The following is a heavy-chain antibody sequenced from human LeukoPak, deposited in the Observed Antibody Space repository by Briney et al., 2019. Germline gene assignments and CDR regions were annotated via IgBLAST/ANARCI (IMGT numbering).Heavy chain of an antibody. Sequence: GESLKISCKGSGYSFTNYWIGWVRQMPGKGLEWMGIIYPGDSDTRYSPSFQGQVTISADKSISTAYLQWSSLKASDTAMYYCARLIAVAGPHDAFDIWGQGTMVTVSS. CDR3: ARLIAVAGPHDAFDI. CDR1: GYSFTNYW. CDR2: IYPGDSDT. J-gene: IGHJ3*02. V-gene: IGHV5-51*01. D-gene: IGHD6-19*01.